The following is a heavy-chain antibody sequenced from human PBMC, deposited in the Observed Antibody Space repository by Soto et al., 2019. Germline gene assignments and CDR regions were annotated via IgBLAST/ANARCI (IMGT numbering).Heavy chain of an antibody. CDR2: IKEDGSEK. CDR3: ARASNSTSGAIDY. Sequence: EVQLVESGGGLVQPGGSLRLSCAASAFTFRNYWMSWVRQAPGKGLECVAKIKEDGSEKYYVVSVKGRFTISRDNAKNSVYLQMNSLTDEDTAMYYCARASNSTSGAIDYWGHGTLVTVSS. J-gene: IGHJ4*01. CDR1: AFTFRNYW. V-gene: IGHV3-7*04. D-gene: IGHD2-2*01.